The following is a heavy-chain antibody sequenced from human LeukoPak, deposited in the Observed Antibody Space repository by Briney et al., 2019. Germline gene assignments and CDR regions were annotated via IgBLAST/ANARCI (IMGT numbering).Heavy chain of an antibody. CDR1: GFTFSSYA. Sequence: GGSLRLSCAAYGFTFSSYAMSWVRQAPGKGLEWVSAISGRGGSTYYADSVMGRFTTPRDNSNNTLYVQMNSLRAEDTAVYYCAKGHYYGSGSLDYWGQGTLVTVSS. CDR3: AKGHYYGSGSLDY. V-gene: IGHV3-23*01. CDR2: ISGRGGST. J-gene: IGHJ4*02. D-gene: IGHD3-10*01.